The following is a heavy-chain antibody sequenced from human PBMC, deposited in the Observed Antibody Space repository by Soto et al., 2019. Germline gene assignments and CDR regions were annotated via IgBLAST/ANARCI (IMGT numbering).Heavy chain of an antibody. CDR3: ARWMLPMTTDKRFDP. CDR1: GFTVSSNY. CDR2: IYSGGST. D-gene: IGHD4-4*01. J-gene: IGHJ5*02. Sequence: PGGSLRLSCAASGFTVSSNYMSWVRQAPGKGLEWVSVIYSGGSTYYADSVKGRFTISRDNSKNTLYPQMNSLRAEDTAVYYCARWMLPMTTDKRFDPWGQGTLVTVSS. V-gene: IGHV3-66*01.